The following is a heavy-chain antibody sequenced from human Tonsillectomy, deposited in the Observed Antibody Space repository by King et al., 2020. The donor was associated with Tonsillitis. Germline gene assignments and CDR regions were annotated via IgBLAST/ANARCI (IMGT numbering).Heavy chain of an antibody. Sequence: QLQESGPGLVKPSETLSLTCIVSGGSISGSTYYWGWFRQPPGKGLEWIGGIYYRGDTYSNPSLQSRLIMSVDTSKNQFSLNLRSLTAADTAVYYCASTLGDSAHSRCFDSWGQGTLVTVSS. J-gene: IGHJ4*02. CDR2: IYYRGDT. V-gene: IGHV4-39*07. CDR3: ASTLGDSAHSRCFDS. D-gene: IGHD2-21*02. CDR1: GGSISGSTYY.